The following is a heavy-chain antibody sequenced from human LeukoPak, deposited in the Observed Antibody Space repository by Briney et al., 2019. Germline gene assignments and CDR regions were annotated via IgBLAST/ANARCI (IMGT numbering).Heavy chain of an antibody. D-gene: IGHD6-19*01. CDR2: ISGSGGST. V-gene: IGHV3-23*01. J-gene: IGHJ4*02. CDR1: GFTFSSYA. Sequence: PGGSLRLSCAASGFTFSSYAMSWVRQAPGKGLGWVPAISGSGGSTYYADSVKGRFTISRDNSKNTLYLQMNSLRAEDTAVYYCAKVIAVAGIAFDYWGQGTLVTVSS. CDR3: AKVIAVAGIAFDY.